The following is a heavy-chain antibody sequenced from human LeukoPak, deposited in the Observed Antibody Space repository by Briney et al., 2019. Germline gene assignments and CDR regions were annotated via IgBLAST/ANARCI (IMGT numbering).Heavy chain of an antibody. V-gene: IGHV3-53*01. CDR2: IYSGSNT. CDR3: ARGHADYSGSWYGRFDY. Sequence: GGSLRLSCAASGFTVSSNFLSWVRQAPGKGLEWVSVIYSGSNTYYADSLKGRFTISRDNSKNTVYLQMNSLSAEDTAVYYCARGHADYSGSWYGRFDYWGKGTLVIVSS. CDR1: GFTVSSNF. D-gene: IGHD6-13*01. J-gene: IGHJ4*02.